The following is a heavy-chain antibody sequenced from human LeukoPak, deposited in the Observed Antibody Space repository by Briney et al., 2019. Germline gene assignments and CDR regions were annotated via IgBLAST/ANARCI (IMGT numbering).Heavy chain of an antibody. CDR2: IYTSGST. D-gene: IGHD3-10*01. CDR3: ARDLRHYGSGSYTYYYYYYMDV. CDR1: GGSISSYY. V-gene: IGHV4-4*07. Sequence: SETLSLTCTVSGGSISSYYWSWIRQPAGKGLEWIGRIYTSGSTNYNPSLKSRVTMSVDTSKNQFSLKLSSVTSADTAVYYCARDLRHYGSGSYTYYYYYYMDVWGKGTTVTVSS. J-gene: IGHJ6*03.